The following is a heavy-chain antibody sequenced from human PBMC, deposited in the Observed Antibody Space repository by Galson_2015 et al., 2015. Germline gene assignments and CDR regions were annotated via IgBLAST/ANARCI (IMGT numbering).Heavy chain of an antibody. J-gene: IGHJ4*02. CDR3: ARNPSLTGYYRD. CDR2: IIPIFGTA. V-gene: IGHV1-69*13. CDR1: GGTFSSYA. Sequence: SVKVSCKASGGTFSSYAISWVRQAPGQGLEWMGGIIPIFGTANYAQKFQGRVTITADESTSTAYMGLSSLRSEDTAVYYCARNPSLTGYYRDWGQGTLVTVSS. D-gene: IGHD3-9*01.